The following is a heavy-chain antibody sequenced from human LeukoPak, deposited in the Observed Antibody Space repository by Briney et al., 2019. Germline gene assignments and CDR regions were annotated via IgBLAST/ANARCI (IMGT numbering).Heavy chain of an antibody. V-gene: IGHV3-48*01. CDR1: GFTFSRYS. CDR2: ISSSSSTI. Sequence: PGGSLRLSCAASGFTFSRYSMNWVRQAPGKGLEWVSYISSSSSTIYYADSVKGRFTISRDNAKNSVYLQMNSLRGEDTAVYYCARGCDFDYWGQGTLVTVSS. D-gene: IGHD4/OR15-4a*01. J-gene: IGHJ4*02. CDR3: ARGCDFDY.